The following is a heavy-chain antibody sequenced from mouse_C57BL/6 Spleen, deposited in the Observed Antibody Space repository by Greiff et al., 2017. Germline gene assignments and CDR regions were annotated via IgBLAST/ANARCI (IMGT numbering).Heavy chain of an antibody. D-gene: IGHD1-1*01. CDR2: IDPENGDT. J-gene: IGHJ2*01. Sequence: VHVKQSGAELVRPGASVKLSCTASGFNIKDDYMHWVKQRPEQGLEWIGWIDPENGDTEYASKFQGKATITADTSSNTAYLQLSSLTSEDTAVYYCTTSYYGSSSYYFDYWGQGTTLTVSS. V-gene: IGHV14-4*01. CDR1: GFNIKDDY. CDR3: TTSYYGSSSYYFDY.